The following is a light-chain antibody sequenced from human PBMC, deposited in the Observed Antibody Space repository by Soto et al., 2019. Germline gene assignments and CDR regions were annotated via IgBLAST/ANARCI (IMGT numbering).Light chain of an antibody. CDR3: QQYNTYPWT. Sequence: DIQITQAPSTLSASAGDRVTITCRASQYISSWLAWYQQKPGTAPRLLIYDTSNLEDGVPSTFSGSGSGTDFTLTVSSLQPDDSATYYCQQYNTYPWTFGQGTKVDIK. CDR2: DTS. V-gene: IGKV1-5*01. CDR1: QYISSW. J-gene: IGKJ1*01.